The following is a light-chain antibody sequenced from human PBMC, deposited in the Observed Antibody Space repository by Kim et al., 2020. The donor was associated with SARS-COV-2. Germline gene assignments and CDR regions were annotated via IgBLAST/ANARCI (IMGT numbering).Light chain of an antibody. V-gene: IGKV1-39*01. Sequence: ASIGDRVTITCRASQTSGTYLNWYQQKPGKAPKLLIYAASSLQSGVPSRFSGSGSGTDFTLTISSLQPEDFATYYCQQSYSTPLTFGGGTKVDIK. CDR2: AAS. CDR3: QQSYSTPLT. CDR1: QTSGTY. J-gene: IGKJ4*01.